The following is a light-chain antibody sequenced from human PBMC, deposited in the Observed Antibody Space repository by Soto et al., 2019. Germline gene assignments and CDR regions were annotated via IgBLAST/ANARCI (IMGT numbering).Light chain of an antibody. Sequence: QSALTQPPSASGSPGQSVTISCTGTSSDVGGYNYVSWYQQHPGKAPKLMIYEVSKRPSGVPDRFSGSKSGNTASLTISGLLPEDEADYYCHSYTRSSTYVFGSGTKLTVL. CDR1: SSDVGGYNY. J-gene: IGLJ1*01. V-gene: IGLV2-8*01. CDR3: HSYTRSSTYV. CDR2: EVS.